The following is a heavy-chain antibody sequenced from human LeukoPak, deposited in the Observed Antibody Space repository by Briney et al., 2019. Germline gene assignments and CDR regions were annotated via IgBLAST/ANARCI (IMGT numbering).Heavy chain of an antibody. J-gene: IGHJ6*03. CDR1: GGSFSGYY. Sequence: SETLSLTCAVYGGSFSGYYWSWIRQPPGKGLEWIGEINHSGSTNYNPSPKSRVTISVDTSKNQFSLKLSSVTAADTAVYYCARGKRGYSYGYKAADYYYYYMDVWGKGTTVTVSS. CDR2: INHSGST. V-gene: IGHV4-34*01. CDR3: ARGKRGYSYGYKAADYYYYYMDV. D-gene: IGHD5-18*01.